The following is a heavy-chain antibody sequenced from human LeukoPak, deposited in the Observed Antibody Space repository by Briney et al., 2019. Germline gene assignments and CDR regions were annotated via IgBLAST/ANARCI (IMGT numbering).Heavy chain of an antibody. CDR2: IYYSGST. CDR1: GFTFSSYA. V-gene: IGHV4-39*01. CDR3: ARLPRDSSGYYYGVLKPKYYFDY. Sequence: GSLRLSCAASGFTFSSYAMSWVRQPPGKGLEWIGSIYYSGSTYYNPSLKSRVTISVDTSKNQFSLKLSAVTAADTAVYYCARLPRDSSGYYYGVLKPKYYFDYWGQGTLVTVSS. D-gene: IGHD3-22*01. J-gene: IGHJ4*02.